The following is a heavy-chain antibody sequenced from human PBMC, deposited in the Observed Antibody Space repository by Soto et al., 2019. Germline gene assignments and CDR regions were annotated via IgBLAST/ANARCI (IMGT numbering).Heavy chain of an antibody. CDR1: GGSISSSSYY. CDR2: IYYSGST. V-gene: IGHV4-39*01. CDR3: ARHVNSRTIVATISKSRGRPTYFDY. J-gene: IGHJ4*02. D-gene: IGHD5-12*01. Sequence: QLQLQESGPGLVKPSETLSLTCTVSGGSISSSSYYWGWIRQPPGKGLEWIGSIYYSGSTYYNPSLKSRVTISVDTSKNQFALKLSSVTAADTAVYYCARHVNSRTIVATISKSRGRPTYFDYWGQGTLVTVSS.